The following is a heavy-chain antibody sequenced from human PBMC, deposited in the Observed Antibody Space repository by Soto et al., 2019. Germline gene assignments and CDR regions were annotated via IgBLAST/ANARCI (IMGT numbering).Heavy chain of an antibody. D-gene: IGHD5-18*01. J-gene: IGHJ6*02. Sequence: QVQLVESGGGVVQPGRSLRLSCAASGFTFSSYAMHWVRQAPGKGLEWVAVISYDGSNKYYADSVKGRFTISRDNSKNTLYLQMNSLRAEDTAVYYCARDPVWITGYSYGSYYYYCGMDVWGQGTTVTVSS. CDR1: GFTFSSYA. CDR3: ARDPVWITGYSYGSYYYYCGMDV. V-gene: IGHV3-30-3*01. CDR2: ISYDGSNK.